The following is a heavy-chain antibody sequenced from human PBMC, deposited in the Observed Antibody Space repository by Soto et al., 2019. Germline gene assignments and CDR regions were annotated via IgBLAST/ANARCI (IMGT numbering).Heavy chain of an antibody. CDR2: IKEDGSEI. V-gene: IGHV3-7*01. Sequence: GGTMRLSCAVSGFNVMSYWMSWVRQAPGKGLEWVASIKEDGSEIYYLHSVRGRFSISRDSAGNALHLTMNYLSAEDTGVYFCARDIGFDYVNWGQGTLVTVSS. D-gene: IGHD3-16*01. CDR1: GFNVMSYW. J-gene: IGHJ4*02. CDR3: ARDIGFDYVN.